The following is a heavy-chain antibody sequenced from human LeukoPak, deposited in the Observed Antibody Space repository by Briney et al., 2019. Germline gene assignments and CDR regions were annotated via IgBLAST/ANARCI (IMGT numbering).Heavy chain of an antibody. CDR1: GGSISSGGYY. CDR3: ARDPTGARDAFDI. J-gene: IGHJ3*02. V-gene: IGHV4-30-2*01. CDR2: IYHSGST. D-gene: IGHD1/OR15-1a*01. Sequence: SQTLSLTCTVSGGSISSGGYYWSWIRQPPGKGLEWIGYIYHSGSTYYNPSLKSRVTISVDRSKNQFSLKLSSVTAADTAVYYCARDPTGARDAFDIWGQGTMVTVSS.